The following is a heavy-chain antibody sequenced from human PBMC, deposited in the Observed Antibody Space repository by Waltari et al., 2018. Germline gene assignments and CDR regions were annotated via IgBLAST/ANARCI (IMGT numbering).Heavy chain of an antibody. CDR1: GGSLSSHY. D-gene: IGHD1-26*01. Sequence: QVQLQESGPGLVKPSETLSLTCTVPGGSLSSHYWRWIRQPPGKGLEWIGYIYYSGSTNYNPSLKSRVTISVDTSKNQFSLKLSSVTAADTAVYYCASDSGSSLDAFDIWGQGTMVTVSS. CDR2: IYYSGST. CDR3: ASDSGSSLDAFDI. J-gene: IGHJ3*02. V-gene: IGHV4-59*11.